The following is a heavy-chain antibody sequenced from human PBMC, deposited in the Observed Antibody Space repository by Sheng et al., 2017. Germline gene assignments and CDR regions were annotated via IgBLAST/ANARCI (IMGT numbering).Heavy chain of an antibody. Sequence: EVRLVESGGGLVQPGGSLRLSCAASGFIFSDFEMNWVRQAPGKGLEWLSYITSDGRMIDYADPVKGRFIISRDNAKNSLYLQMNSLRADDTAAYYCVQGNCGSDCYRRWGHGTLVTVSS. J-gene: IGHJ4*01. CDR1: GFIFSDFE. CDR2: ITSDGRMI. V-gene: IGHV3-48*03. D-gene: IGHD2-21*01. CDR3: VQGNCGSDCYRR.